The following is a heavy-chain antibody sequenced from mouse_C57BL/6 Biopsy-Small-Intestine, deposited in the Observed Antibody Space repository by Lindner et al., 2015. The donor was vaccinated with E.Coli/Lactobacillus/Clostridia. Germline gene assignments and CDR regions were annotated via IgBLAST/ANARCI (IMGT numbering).Heavy chain of an antibody. V-gene: IGHV1-80*01. CDR3: AGYDGYFSWFAY. D-gene: IGHD2-3*01. CDR2: IYPGDGDT. J-gene: IGHJ3*01. CDR1: GYAFSNFW. Sequence: VQLQESGPELVKPGASVKISCKASGYAFSNFWMNWVRQRPGKGLEWIGQIYPGDGDTKYNGKFEGKATLTADKSFSTAYMQLSSLTSGDSAVYFCAGYDGYFSWFAYWGQGTLVTVSA.